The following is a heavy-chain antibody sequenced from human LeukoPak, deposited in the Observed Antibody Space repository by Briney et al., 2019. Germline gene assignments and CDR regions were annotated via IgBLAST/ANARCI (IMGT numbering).Heavy chain of an antibody. D-gene: IGHD2-15*01. J-gene: IGHJ4*02. CDR1: GYTFTSYG. CDR3: ARGPDPSMPDCSGGSCYLPGY. CDR2: INPNSGGT. Sequence: ASVKVSCKAPGYTFTSYGISWVRQAPGQGLEWMGWINPNSGGTNYAQKFQGRVTMTRDTSISTAYMELSRLRSDDTAVYYCARGPDPSMPDCSGGSCYLPGYWGQGTLVTVSS. V-gene: IGHV1-2*02.